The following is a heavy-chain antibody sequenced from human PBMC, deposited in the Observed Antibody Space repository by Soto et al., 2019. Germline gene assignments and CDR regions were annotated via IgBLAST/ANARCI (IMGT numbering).Heavy chain of an antibody. V-gene: IGHV4-4*02. CDR3: ARAYSSSSFFDS. CDR1: SGSISSYNW. J-gene: IGHJ4*02. Sequence: SETLSLTCTVFSGSISSYNWWSWVRQPPGKGLEWIGELYHSGSTNYNPSLKSRVTMSVDRSKNQFSLILNSVTAADTAVYFCARAYSSSSFFDSWGQGTLVTVSS. D-gene: IGHD6-6*01. CDR2: LYHSGST.